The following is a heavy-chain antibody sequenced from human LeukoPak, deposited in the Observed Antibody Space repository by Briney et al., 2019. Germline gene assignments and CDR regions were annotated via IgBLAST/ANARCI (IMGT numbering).Heavy chain of an antibody. D-gene: IGHD1-26*01. CDR3: ARDRIVGDGTFDY. CDR2: IFYRGST. Sequence: SSETLSLTCTVSGGSISSYYWSWIRQPPGKGLEWIGSIFYRGSTYYNPSLKSRVTISIDRSKNQFSLKLSSLTAADTALYYCARDRIVGDGTFDYWGQGTLVTVSS. J-gene: IGHJ4*02. V-gene: IGHV4-59*12. CDR1: GGSISSYY.